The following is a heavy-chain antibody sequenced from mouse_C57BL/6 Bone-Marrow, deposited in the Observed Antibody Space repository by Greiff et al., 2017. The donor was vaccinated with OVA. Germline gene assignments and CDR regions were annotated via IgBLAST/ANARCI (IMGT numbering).Heavy chain of an antibody. V-gene: IGHV1-54*01. J-gene: IGHJ4*01. CDR3: ARSPPYDGYYLYAMDY. CDR1: GYAFTNYL. CDR2: INPGSGGT. D-gene: IGHD2-3*01. Sequence: VQLQQSGAELVRPGTSVKVSCKASGYAFTNYLIEWVKQRPGQGLEWIGVINPGSGGTNYNEKFKGKATLTADKSSSTAYMQLSSLTSEDSAVYFCARSPPYDGYYLYAMDYWGQGTSVTVSS.